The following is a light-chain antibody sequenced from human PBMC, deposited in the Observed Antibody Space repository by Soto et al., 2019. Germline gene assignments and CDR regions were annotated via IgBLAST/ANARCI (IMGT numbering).Light chain of an antibody. CDR1: QSVSSNY. CDR3: QQYGRSPT. CDR2: DVS. V-gene: IGKV3-20*01. J-gene: IGKJ1*01. Sequence: EIVLTQSPGTLSLSPGERATLSCRSSQSVSSNYLAWYQKKPDQAPRLVIYDVSGRATGIPDRFSGSGSGTDFTLTISRLEPEDFAVYYCQQYGRSPTFGQGTKVEIK.